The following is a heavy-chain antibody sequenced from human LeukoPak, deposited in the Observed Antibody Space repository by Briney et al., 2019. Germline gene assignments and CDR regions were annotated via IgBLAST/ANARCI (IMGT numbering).Heavy chain of an antibody. V-gene: IGHV3-48*03. Sequence: GGSLRLSCAASGFTFSSYEMNWVRQAPGKGLEWVSYISSSGSTIYYADSVKGRFTISRDNAKNSLYLQMNGLRADDPAVYYCARGGWVTFDYWGQGTLVTVSS. CDR3: ARGGWVTFDY. CDR1: GFTFSSYE. J-gene: IGHJ4*02. CDR2: ISSSGSTI. D-gene: IGHD4-23*01.